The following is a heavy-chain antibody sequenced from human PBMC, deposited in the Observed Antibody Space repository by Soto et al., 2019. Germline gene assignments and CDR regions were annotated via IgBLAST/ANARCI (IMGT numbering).Heavy chain of an antibody. Sequence: GDSLKISCKGSGYSFTSYWIGWVRQMPGKGLEWMGIIYPGDSDTRYSPSFQGQVSISADKSISTAYLQWSSLKASDTAMYYCARGIVIVPAAYDAFDIWGQGTMVTVSS. CDR2: IYPGDSDT. V-gene: IGHV5-51*01. CDR3: ARGIVIVPAAYDAFDI. D-gene: IGHD2-2*01. J-gene: IGHJ3*02. CDR1: GYSFTSYW.